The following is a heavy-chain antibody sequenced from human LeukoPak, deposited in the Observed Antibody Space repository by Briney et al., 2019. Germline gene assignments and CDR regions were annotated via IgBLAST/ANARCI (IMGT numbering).Heavy chain of an antibody. J-gene: IGHJ3*02. CDR2: IYYSGST. D-gene: IGHD3-9*01. V-gene: IGHV4-30-4*01. CDR3: ARALRYYDILTGQYDAFDI. CDR1: GGSISSGDYY. Sequence: SQTLSLTCTVSGGSISSGDYYWSWIRQPPGKGLEWIGNIYYSGSTYYNPSLKSRVTISVDTSKNQFSLKLSSVTAADTAVYYCARALRYYDILTGQYDAFDIWGQGTMVTVSS.